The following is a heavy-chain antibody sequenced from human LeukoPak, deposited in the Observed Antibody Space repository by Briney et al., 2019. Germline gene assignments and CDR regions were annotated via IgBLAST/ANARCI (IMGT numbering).Heavy chain of an antibody. CDR2: VSGYNGDT. J-gene: IGHJ4*02. CDR3: AKDIHPGLDSGASCCIDY. D-gene: IGHD3-22*01. V-gene: IGHV1-18*01. Sequence: ASVKVSCKTSGYTFSRHGITWVRQAPGRGPEWMGWVSGYNGDTNYAKSVRGRVTMTTDTSTNTAYMELRSLRSDDTAVYYCAKDIHPGLDSGASCCIDYWGQGTPVTVSS. CDR1: GYTFSRHG.